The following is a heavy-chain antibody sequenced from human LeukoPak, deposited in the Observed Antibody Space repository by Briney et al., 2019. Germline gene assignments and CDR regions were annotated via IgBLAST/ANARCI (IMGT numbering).Heavy chain of an antibody. V-gene: IGHV3-30*02. CDR2: IRYDGSNK. CDR3: AKDPFRIQPTGYYFDY. Sequence: PGGSLRLSCAASGVTFSSYGMHWVRQAPGKGLEWVAFIRYDGSNKYYADSVKGRFTISRDNSKNTLYLQMNSLRAEDTAVYYCAKDPFRIQPTGYYFDYWGQGTLVTVSS. CDR1: GVTFSSYG. D-gene: IGHD1-1*01. J-gene: IGHJ4*02.